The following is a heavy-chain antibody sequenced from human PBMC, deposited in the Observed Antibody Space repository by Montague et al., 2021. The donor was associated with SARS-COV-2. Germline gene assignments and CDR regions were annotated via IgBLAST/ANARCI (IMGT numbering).Heavy chain of an antibody. Sequence: SETLSLTCTVSGGSISSSSYYWGWIRQPPGKGLEWIGSIYYSGSTYYNPSLKSRVTISVETSKNQFSLKLSSVTAADTAVYYCARHTPFWSGSKHPFDYWGQGTLVTVSS. D-gene: IGHD3-3*01. CDR1: GGSISSSSYY. J-gene: IGHJ4*02. CDR3: ARHTPFWSGSKHPFDY. CDR2: IYYSGST. V-gene: IGHV4-39*01.